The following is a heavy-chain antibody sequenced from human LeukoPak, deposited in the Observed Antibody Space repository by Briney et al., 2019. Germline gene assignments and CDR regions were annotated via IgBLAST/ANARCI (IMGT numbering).Heavy chain of an antibody. J-gene: IGHJ4*02. CDR1: GGSISSYY. Sequence: PLETLSLTCTVSGGSISSYYWSWIRQPPGKGLEWIGYIYYSGSTNYNPSLKSRVTISVDTSKNQFSLKLSSVTAADTAVYYCARGSGYGRPYYFDYWGQGTLVTVSS. CDR2: IYYSGST. CDR3: ARGSGYGRPYYFDY. V-gene: IGHV4-59*01. D-gene: IGHD5-12*01.